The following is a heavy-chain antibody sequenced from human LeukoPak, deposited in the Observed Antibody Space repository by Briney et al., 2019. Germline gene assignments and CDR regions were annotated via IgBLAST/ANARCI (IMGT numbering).Heavy chain of an antibody. Sequence: SETLSLTCTVSGGSINSGSYYWSWIRQPAGKGLEWIGRIDTSGSTNYNPSLKSRVTISVDTSKNQFSLKLSSVTAADTAVYYCAKVRMVRGVTTFDYWGQGTLVTVSS. J-gene: IGHJ4*02. D-gene: IGHD3-10*01. CDR1: GGSINSGSYY. CDR2: IDTSGST. V-gene: IGHV4-61*02. CDR3: AKVRMVRGVTTFDY.